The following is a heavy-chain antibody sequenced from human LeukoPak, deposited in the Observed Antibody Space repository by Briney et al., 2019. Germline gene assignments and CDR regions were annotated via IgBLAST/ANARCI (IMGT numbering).Heavy chain of an antibody. CDR2: ILYDGSNK. D-gene: IGHD3-9*01. CDR1: GFTFSSYA. Sequence: GSLRLSCAASGFTFSSYAMHWVRQAPGKGLEWVAVILYDGSNKYYADSVKGRFTISRDNSKNTLYLQMNSLRAEDTAVYYCARDLMAYYDILTGFLEGSDLDYWGQGTLVTVSS. J-gene: IGHJ4*02. CDR3: ARDLMAYYDILTGFLEGSDLDY. V-gene: IGHV3-30-3*01.